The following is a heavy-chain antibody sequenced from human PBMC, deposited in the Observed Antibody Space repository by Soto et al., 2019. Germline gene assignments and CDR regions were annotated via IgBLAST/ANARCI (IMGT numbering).Heavy chain of an antibody. CDR2: IKQDGSEK. CDR1: GFTFSSYW. J-gene: IGHJ4*02. D-gene: IGHD3-3*01. V-gene: IGHV3-7*01. Sequence: GGSLRLSCAASGFTFSSYWMSWVRQAPGKGLEWVANIKQDGSEKYYVDSVKGRFTISRDNAKSSLYLQMNSLRAEDTAVYYCARPFPRYDFWSGYYLYWGQGTLVTVSS. CDR3: ARPFPRYDFWSGYYLY.